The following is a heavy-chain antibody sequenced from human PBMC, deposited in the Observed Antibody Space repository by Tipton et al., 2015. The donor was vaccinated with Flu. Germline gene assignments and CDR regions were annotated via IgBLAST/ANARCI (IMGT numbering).Heavy chain of an antibody. J-gene: IGHJ5*02. V-gene: IGHV4-38-2*01. Sequence: TLSLTCAVSGDSISSDYYWGWIRQFPGKGLEWIGTVSRTGSTIYNPSLMSRVTISIDTSKNQFSLKVSSVTAADTAVYYCASHPPPRLSEPAPIDTWGQGPLVPFSS. CDR1: GDSISSDYY. D-gene: IGHD2/OR15-2a*01. CDR3: ASHPPPRLSEPAPIDT. CDR2: VSRTGST.